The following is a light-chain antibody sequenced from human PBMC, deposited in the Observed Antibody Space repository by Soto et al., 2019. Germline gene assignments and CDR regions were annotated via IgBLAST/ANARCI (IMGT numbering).Light chain of an antibody. CDR2: WAS. CDR1: QSVLYSSNNKNY. Sequence: DIVMTQSPDSLAVSLGERATINCKSSQSVLYSSNNKNYFAWYQQKPGQPPMLRIYWASTRESGVPDRFSGSGSGTDFTLTISIWQAEDVAVYYRQQYHLTPSITFGPETKVDIK. J-gene: IGKJ3*01. CDR3: QQYHLTPSIT. V-gene: IGKV4-1*01.